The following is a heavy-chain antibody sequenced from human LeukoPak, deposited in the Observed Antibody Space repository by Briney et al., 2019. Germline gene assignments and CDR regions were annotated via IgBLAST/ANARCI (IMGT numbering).Heavy chain of an antibody. V-gene: IGHV1-2*02. J-gene: IGHJ5*02. CDR2: INPNSGGT. D-gene: IGHD6-13*01. CDR1: GYTFTGYY. CDR3: ARFTPYSSSWYGDWFDP. Sequence: ASVKVSCKASGYTFTGYYMHWVRQAPGQGLEWMGWINPNSGGTNYAQKFKGRVTMTRDTSISTAYMELSRLRSDDTAVYYCARFTPYSSSWYGDWFDPWGQGTLVTVSS.